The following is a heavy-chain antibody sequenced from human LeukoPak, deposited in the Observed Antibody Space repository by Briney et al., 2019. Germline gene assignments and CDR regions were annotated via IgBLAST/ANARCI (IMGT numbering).Heavy chain of an antibody. V-gene: IGHV3-33*03. CDR1: GFTFSSHG. CDR2: IWYDGSYK. Sequence: GGSLRLSCEASGFTFSSHGMHWVRQAPGKGLEWVAVIWYDGSYKYYADSVKGRFNISRDNSKRSLYLQMNSLRSEDSALYYCAKDNQRGGFQHWGQGTLVTVSS. CDR3: AKDNQRGGFQH. J-gene: IGHJ1*01. D-gene: IGHD3-16*01.